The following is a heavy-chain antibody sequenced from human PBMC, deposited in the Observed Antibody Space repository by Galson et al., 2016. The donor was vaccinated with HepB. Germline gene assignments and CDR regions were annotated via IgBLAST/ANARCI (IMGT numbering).Heavy chain of an antibody. V-gene: IGHV4-30-4*01. CDR2: IYYSGST. D-gene: IGHD3-16*02. Sequence: TLSLTCTVSGGSISSGDYYWSWIRQPPGKGLEWIGYIYYSGSTYYNPSLKSRLTISVDTSKKQFSLKLSSVTAADTAVYYCARGGGYDYIWGSYRYLGAFDIWGQGTMVTVSS. CDR3: ARGGGYDYIWGSYRYLGAFDI. CDR1: GGSISSGDYY. J-gene: IGHJ3*02.